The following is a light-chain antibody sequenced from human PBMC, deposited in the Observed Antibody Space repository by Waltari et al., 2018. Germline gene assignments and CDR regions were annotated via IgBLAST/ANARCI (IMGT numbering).Light chain of an antibody. CDR1: PIVTRY. V-gene: IGKV3-11*01. J-gene: IGKJ4*01. CDR3: QQRADWPLT. Sequence: TLASSASPIVTRYIAWYQPTPGLAPSLLIYETSTRATGIPARFIGSASGTDFSLTITSLESEDLAVYYCQQRADWPLTFGGVTTVEIK. CDR2: ETS.